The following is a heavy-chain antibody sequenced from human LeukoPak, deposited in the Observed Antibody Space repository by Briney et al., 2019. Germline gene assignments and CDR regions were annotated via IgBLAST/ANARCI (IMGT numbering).Heavy chain of an antibody. J-gene: IGHJ4*02. CDR1: CSIITNYW. V-gene: IGHV5-51*01. CDR3: ARRGHSWAMNTVYY. D-gene: IGHD6-13*01. Sequence: GASLKISCAGACSIITNYWIGWGRELPGEGLEMRWIICRVDSNRKYSPSFQGQVTISADNSISTVYLQWSSLKASDAAMYYCARRGHSWAMNTVYYWGQGTLVTVSS. CDR2: ICRVDSNR.